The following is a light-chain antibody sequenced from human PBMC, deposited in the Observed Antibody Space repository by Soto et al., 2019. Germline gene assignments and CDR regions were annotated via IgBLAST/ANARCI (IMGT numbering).Light chain of an antibody. CDR3: GTWDSTLTAYV. J-gene: IGLJ1*01. Sequence: HSVLTQPPSVSAAPGQKVTISCSGSSSNIGNNYVSWYQQLPGTGPKVLIYDNYKRPSGIPGRFSGSKSGTSATLGITGLQTGDEADYYCGTWDSTLTAYVFGTGTKVTVL. CDR1: SSNIGNNY. V-gene: IGLV1-51*01. CDR2: DNY.